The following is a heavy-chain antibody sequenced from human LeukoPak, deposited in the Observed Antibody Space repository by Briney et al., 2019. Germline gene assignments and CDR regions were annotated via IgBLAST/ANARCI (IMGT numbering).Heavy chain of an antibody. CDR1: GFTFSDYY. CDR3: ARDGKSYYDSSGYYCGGDFVDY. D-gene: IGHD3-22*01. Sequence: GGSLRLSCAASGFTFSDYYMSWIRQAPGKGLEWVSYISSSGSTIYYADSVKGRFTISRDNAKNSLYLQMNSLRAEDTAVYYCARDGKSYYDSSGYYCGGDFVDYWGQGTLVTVSS. V-gene: IGHV3-11*04. CDR2: ISSSGSTI. J-gene: IGHJ4*02.